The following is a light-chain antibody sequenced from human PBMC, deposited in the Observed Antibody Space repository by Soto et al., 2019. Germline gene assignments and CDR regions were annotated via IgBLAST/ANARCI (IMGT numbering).Light chain of an antibody. V-gene: IGKV3-11*01. CDR2: DAS. Sequence: EIVMTQSPGTLSVSQGERATLFCRASQSVRSSLAWYQQKPGQAPRILIYDASTRATGIPARFSGSGSGTDFTLTISSLEPEDFAVYYCQQRSNWPRTFGQGTKVDIK. J-gene: IGKJ1*01. CDR1: QSVRSS. CDR3: QQRSNWPRT.